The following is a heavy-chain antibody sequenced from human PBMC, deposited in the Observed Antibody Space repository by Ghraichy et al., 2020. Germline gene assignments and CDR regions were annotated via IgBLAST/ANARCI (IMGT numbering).Heavy chain of an antibody. J-gene: IGHJ4*02. CDR2: INTDGSVT. CDR3: AREDHSSSWYLAADFDY. Sequence: GGSLRLSCAASGFTFTNYWMHWVRQAPGKGLVWVSRINTDGSVTNYADSVKGRFTISRDNAKNTLYLQMNSLTAEDTAVYYCAREDHSSSWYLAADFDYWGQGTLLTVSS. D-gene: IGHD6-13*01. V-gene: IGHV3-74*01. CDR1: GFTFTNYW.